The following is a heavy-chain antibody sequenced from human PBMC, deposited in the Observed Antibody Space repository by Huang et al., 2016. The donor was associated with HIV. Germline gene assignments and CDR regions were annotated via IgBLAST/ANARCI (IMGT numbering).Heavy chain of an antibody. D-gene: IGHD3-10*01. CDR1: GGSIRSDNYY. Sequence: QLQLQESGPGLVKPSETLSLTCTVSGGSIRSDNYYWGWIRQPPGKGLEWIESIYYSGSTYYNQSLKRRVTITVETSKNHVSLRMRSVTAADTAVYYCARLPGSITMIRGVITDPYWGQGTLVTVSS. V-gene: IGHV4-39*02. CDR3: ARLPGSITMIRGVITDPY. J-gene: IGHJ4*02. CDR2: IYYSGST.